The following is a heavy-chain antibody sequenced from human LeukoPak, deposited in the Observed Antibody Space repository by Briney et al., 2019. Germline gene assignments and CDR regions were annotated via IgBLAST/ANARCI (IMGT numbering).Heavy chain of an antibody. CDR2: MNPNSGNT. V-gene: IGHV1-8*01. CDR1: GYTFTSYD. CDR3: ARNPNEYSSSSGF. Sequence: ASVKVSCKASGYTFTSYDINWVRQATGQGLEWMGWMNPNSGNTGYAQKFQGRVTMTRNTSISTAYMELRSLRSDDTAVYYCARNPNEYSSSSGFWGQGTPVTVSS. D-gene: IGHD6-6*01. J-gene: IGHJ4*02.